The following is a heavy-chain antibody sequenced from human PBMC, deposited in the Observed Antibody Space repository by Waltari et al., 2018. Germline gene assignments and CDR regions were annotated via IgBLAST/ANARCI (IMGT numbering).Heavy chain of an antibody. CDR2: LSCSRAP. J-gene: IGHJ3*01. CDR1: GGSISSNRHY. D-gene: IGHD1-1*01. Sequence: QLQLQESGPGLVKPSETLSLTCSVSGGSISSNRHYWVWIRQPPGQGLEWIGTLSCSRAPYPRPSLHSRVPISRDTSKNQLSLKLASMTAADTAVYFCATYLGASLGTAAFDVLGQGTMVSVSS. V-gene: IGHV4-39*01. CDR3: ATYLGASLGTAAFDV.